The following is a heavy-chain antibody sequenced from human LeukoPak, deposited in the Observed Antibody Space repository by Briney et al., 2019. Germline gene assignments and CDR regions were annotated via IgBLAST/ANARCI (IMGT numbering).Heavy chain of an antibody. CDR1: GFTFSSYA. CDR3: ARGTTVTTYYY. Sequence: GGSLRLSCAASGFTFSSYAMSWVRQAAGKGLVWVSTISGSGYSTNYADSVKGRFTISRDNSKNTLYLQMNSLRAEDTAVYYCARGTTVTTYYYWGQGTLVTVSS. D-gene: IGHD4-17*01. CDR2: ISGSGYST. J-gene: IGHJ4*02. V-gene: IGHV3-23*01.